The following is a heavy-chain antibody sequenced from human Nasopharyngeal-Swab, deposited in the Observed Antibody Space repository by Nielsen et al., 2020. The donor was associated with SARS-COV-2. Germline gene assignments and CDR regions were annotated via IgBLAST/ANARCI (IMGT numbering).Heavy chain of an antibody. CDR2: IIPIFGTA. V-gene: IGHV1-69*13. Sequence: SVKVSCKASGGTFSSYAISWVRQAPGQGLEWMGGIIPIFGTANYAQKFQGRVTITAAESTSTAYMELSSLRSEDTAVYYCARGAAAGLYYYYGMDVWGQGTTVTVSS. CDR1: GGTFSSYA. J-gene: IGHJ6*02. D-gene: IGHD6-13*01. CDR3: ARGAAAGLYYYYGMDV.